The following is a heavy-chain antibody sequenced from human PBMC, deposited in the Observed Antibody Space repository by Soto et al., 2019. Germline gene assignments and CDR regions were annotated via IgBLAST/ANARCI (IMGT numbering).Heavy chain of an antibody. D-gene: IGHD2-15*01. CDR3: ARALRRGDCSGGSCYRDYYYGMEV. CDR2: TYYRSKWYN. Sequence: SQTLSLTCAISGDSVSSNSAAWNWIRQSPSRGLEWLGRTYYRSKWYNDYAVSVKSRITINPDTSKNQFSLQLNSVTPEDTAVYYCARALRRGDCSGGSCYRDYYYGMEVWGQGTTVTVSS. V-gene: IGHV6-1*01. CDR1: GDSVSSNSAA. J-gene: IGHJ6*02.